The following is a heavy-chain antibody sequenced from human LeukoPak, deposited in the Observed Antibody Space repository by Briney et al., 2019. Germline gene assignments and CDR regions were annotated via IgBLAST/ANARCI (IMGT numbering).Heavy chain of an antibody. CDR2: INPNSGGT. CDR1: GYTFTGYY. Sequence: GASVKVSCKASGYTFTGYYMHWVRQAPGQGLEWMGWINPNSGGTNYAQKFQGRVTMTRDTSISTAYMELSRLRSDDTAVYYCARTWHVRSGPLDYWGQGTLVTVSS. D-gene: IGHD3-3*01. CDR3: ARTWHVRSGPLDY. V-gene: IGHV1-2*02. J-gene: IGHJ4*02.